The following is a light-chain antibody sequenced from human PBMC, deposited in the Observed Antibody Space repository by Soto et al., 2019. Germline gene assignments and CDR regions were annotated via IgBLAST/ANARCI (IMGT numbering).Light chain of an antibody. CDR2: DAS. J-gene: IGKJ1*01. CDR1: QSVSSN. Sequence: EIVMTQSPATLSVSPGERATLSCRASQSVSSNLAWYQQKPGQAPRLLIYDASTRATGIPARFSGSGSGTEFTLTISSLQSEDFAHYYCQHYNNWPRTFGQGTKVEIK. CDR3: QHYNNWPRT. V-gene: IGKV3-15*01.